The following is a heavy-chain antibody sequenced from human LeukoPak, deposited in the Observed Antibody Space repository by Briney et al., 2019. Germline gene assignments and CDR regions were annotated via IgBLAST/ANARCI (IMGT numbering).Heavy chain of an antibody. V-gene: IGHV3-23*01. Sequence: PGGSLRLSCAASGFTFSSYAMSWVRQAPGKGLEWVSAISGSGGSTYYADSVKGRFTISRDNSKNTLYLQMNSLRAEDTAVYYCAKDLQDDDYYGMDVWGQGTTVTVSS. CDR3: AKDLQDDDYYGMDV. CDR1: GFTFSSYA. J-gene: IGHJ6*02. D-gene: IGHD2-15*01. CDR2: ISGSGGST.